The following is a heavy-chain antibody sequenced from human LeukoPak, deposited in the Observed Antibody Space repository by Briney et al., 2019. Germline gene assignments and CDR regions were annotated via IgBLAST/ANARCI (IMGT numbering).Heavy chain of an antibody. D-gene: IGHD2-15*01. CDR2: IIPICGTA. CDR1: GGTFSSYA. V-gene: IGHV1-69*05. J-gene: IGHJ4*02. Sequence: SVKVSCKASGGTFSSYAISWVRQAPGQGLEWMGGIIPICGTANYAQKFQGRVTITRNTSISTAYMELSSLRSEDTAVYYCARADYCSGGSCYSGNFDYWGQGTLVTVSS. CDR3: ARADYCSGGSCYSGNFDY.